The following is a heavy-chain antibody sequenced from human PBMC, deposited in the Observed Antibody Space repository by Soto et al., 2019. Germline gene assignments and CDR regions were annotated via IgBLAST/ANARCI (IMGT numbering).Heavy chain of an antibody. D-gene: IGHD1-26*01. CDR1: GFTFSSYW. V-gene: IGHV3-74*03. Sequence: PGGSLRLSCAAPGFTFSSYWMHWVRQVPGKGLVWVSRINTDGSITTYLDSVKGRFTISRDNAKNTLNLQMNSLRAEDTALYYCTRGSGNSALDYWGQGTLVTVSS. CDR3: TRGSGNSALDY. CDR2: INTDGSIT. J-gene: IGHJ4*02.